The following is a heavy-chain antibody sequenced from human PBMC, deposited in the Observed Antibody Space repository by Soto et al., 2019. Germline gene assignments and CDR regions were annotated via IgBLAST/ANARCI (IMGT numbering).Heavy chain of an antibody. CDR1: GASLIGFY. D-gene: IGHD1-7*01. CDR3: VMDGTWTLRDWFVP. J-gene: IGHJ5*02. Sequence: GTLSVSCSVLGASLIGFYWSWIRKSARKGLEWIGRIYATGTTDYNPWLQSRVMMSVPTYKEQFSVKLRSVTGADSAVWYCVMDGTWTLRDWFVPWGQGISVTV. CDR2: IYATGTT. V-gene: IGHV4-4*07.